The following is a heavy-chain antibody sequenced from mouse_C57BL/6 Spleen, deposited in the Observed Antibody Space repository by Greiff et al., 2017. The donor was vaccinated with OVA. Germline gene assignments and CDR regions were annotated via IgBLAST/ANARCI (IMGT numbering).Heavy chain of an antibody. CDR1: GYAFSSYW. D-gene: IGHD4-1*01. CDR2: IYPGDGDT. Sequence: QVHVKQSGAELVKPGASVKISCKASGYAFSSYWMNWVKQRPGKGLEWIGQIYPGDGDTNYNGKFKGKATLTADKSSSTAYMQLSSLTSEDSAVYFCARSSNLYFDYWGQGTTLTVSS. J-gene: IGHJ2*01. CDR3: ARSSNLYFDY. V-gene: IGHV1-80*01.